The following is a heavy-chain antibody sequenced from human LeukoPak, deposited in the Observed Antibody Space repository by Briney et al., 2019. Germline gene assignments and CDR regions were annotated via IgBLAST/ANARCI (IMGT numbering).Heavy chain of an antibody. V-gene: IGHV3-7*01. CDR1: GFTFSTYW. D-gene: IGHD3-22*01. CDR3: ARDRALYDSRRGYYYTEDDY. J-gene: IGHJ4*02. CDR2: INQDGSEK. Sequence: PGGSLRLSCAASGFTFSTYWMSWVRQAPGKGLEWVANINQDGSEKYSVDSVKGRFTISRDNAKSSLYLQMNSLRADDTAVYYCARDRALYDSRRGYYYTEDDYWGQGTLVTVSS.